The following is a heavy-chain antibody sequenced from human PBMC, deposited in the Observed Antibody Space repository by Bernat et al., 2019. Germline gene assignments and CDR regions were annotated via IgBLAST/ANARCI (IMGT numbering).Heavy chain of an antibody. V-gene: IGHV3-33*01. CDR2: IWYDGSNK. Sequence: QVQLVESGGGVVQPGRSLRLSCAASGFTFSSYGMDWVRQAPGKGLEWVAVIWYDGSNKYYVDSVKGRFTISRDNSKNTVYLQMDSLRAEDTAVYYCARLGSSWSFDYWGQGSLVTVSS. CDR3: ARLGSSWSFDY. J-gene: IGHJ4*02. D-gene: IGHD6-13*01. CDR1: GFTFSSYG.